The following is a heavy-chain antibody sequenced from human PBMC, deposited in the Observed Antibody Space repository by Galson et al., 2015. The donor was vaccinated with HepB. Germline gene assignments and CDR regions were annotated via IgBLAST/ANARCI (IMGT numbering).Heavy chain of an antibody. CDR1: GFTFSSYG. Sequence: SLRLSCAASGFTFSSYGMHWVRQAPGKGLEWVAVISYDGSNKYYADSVKGRFTISRDNSKNTLYLQMNSLRAEDTAVYYCAKDHSADSSGWWRPYNAQPDYWGQGTLVTVYS. V-gene: IGHV3-30*18. D-gene: IGHD6-19*01. CDR3: AKDHSADSSGWWRPYNAQPDY. CDR2: ISYDGSNK. J-gene: IGHJ4*02.